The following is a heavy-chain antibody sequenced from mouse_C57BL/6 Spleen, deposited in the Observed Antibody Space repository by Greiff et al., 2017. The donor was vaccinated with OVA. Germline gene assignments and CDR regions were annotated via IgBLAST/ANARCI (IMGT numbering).Heavy chain of an antibody. CDR2: IDPETGGT. CDR1: GYTFTDYE. V-gene: IGHV1-15*01. CDR3: TRYVY. Sequence: QVQLKESGAELVRPGASVTLSCKASGYTFTDYEMHWVKQTPVHGLEWIGAIDPETGGTAYNQKFKGKAILTADKSSSTAYMELRSLTSEDSAVYYCTRYVYWGQGTTLTVSS. J-gene: IGHJ2*01.